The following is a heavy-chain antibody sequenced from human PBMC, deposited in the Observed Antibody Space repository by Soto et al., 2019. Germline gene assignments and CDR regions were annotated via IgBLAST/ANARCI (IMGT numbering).Heavy chain of an antibody. CDR2: IYYSGST. CDR1: GGSISSSSYY. Sequence: QLQLQESGPGLVKPSETLSLTCTVSGGSISSSSYYWGWIRQPPGKGLEWIGSIYYSGSTYYNPSLKSRVTISVDTSKNQFSLKLSSVTAADTAVYYCASLVGRGYDFWSGYPYYFDYWGQGTLVTVSS. D-gene: IGHD3-3*01. V-gene: IGHV4-39*01. J-gene: IGHJ4*02. CDR3: ASLVGRGYDFWSGYPYYFDY.